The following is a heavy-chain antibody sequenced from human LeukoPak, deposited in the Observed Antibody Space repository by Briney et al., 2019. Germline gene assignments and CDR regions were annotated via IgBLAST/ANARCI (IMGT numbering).Heavy chain of an antibody. CDR1: GYTFSSYD. D-gene: IGHD5-18*01. V-gene: IGHV1-8*01. Sequence: ASVKVSCKASGYTFSSYDISWVRQATGQGLEWMGWMNPNSGNTGYAQKFQGRVTMTRDTSISTAYMELSRLRSDDTAVYYCARAGRYGYNNYDYWGQGTLVTVSS. CDR3: ARAGRYGYNNYDY. CDR2: MNPNSGNT. J-gene: IGHJ4*02.